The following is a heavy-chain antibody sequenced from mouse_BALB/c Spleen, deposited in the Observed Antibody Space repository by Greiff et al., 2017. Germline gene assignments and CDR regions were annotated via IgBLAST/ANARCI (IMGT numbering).Heavy chain of an antibody. V-gene: IGHV1-9*01. D-gene: IGHD2-4*01. CDR3: ARPSMITPYRFDY. Sequence: QVQLQQSGAELMKPGASVKISCTATGYTFSSYWIEWVKQRPGHGLEWIGEILPGSGSTNYNEKFKGKATFTADTSSNTAYMQLSSLTSEDSAVYYCARPSMITPYRFDYWGQGTTLTVSS. CDR1: GYTFSSYW. CDR2: ILPGSGST. J-gene: IGHJ2*01.